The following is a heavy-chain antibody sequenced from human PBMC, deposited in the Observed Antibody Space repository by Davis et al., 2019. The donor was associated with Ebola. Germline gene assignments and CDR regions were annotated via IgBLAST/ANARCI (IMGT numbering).Heavy chain of an antibody. CDR3: TTDQTLWLPPHYYYYGMDV. CDR2: IKSKTDGGTT. J-gene: IGHJ6*02. CDR1: GFTFSSYW. D-gene: IGHD6-19*01. V-gene: IGHV3-15*01. Sequence: GGSLRLSCAASGFTFSSYWMSWVRQAPGKGLEWVGRIKSKTDGGTTDYAAPVKGRFTISRDDSKNTLYLQMNNLKTEDTAVYYCTTDQTLWLPPHYYYYGMDVWGQGTTVTVSS.